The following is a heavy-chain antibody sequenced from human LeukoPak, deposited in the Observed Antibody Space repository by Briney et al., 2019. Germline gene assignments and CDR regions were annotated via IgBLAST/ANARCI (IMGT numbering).Heavy chain of an antibody. CDR2: IYYSGST. V-gene: IGHV4-31*03. CDR1: GGSFSSGGYY. J-gene: IGHJ3*02. Sequence: PSETLSLTCTVSGGSFSSGGYYWSWIRQHPGKGLEWIGYIYYSGSTYYNPSLKSRVTISVDTSKNQFSLKLSSVTAADTAVYYCARDLVDSGAFDIWGQGTMVTVSS. CDR3: ARDLVDSGAFDI. D-gene: IGHD1-26*01.